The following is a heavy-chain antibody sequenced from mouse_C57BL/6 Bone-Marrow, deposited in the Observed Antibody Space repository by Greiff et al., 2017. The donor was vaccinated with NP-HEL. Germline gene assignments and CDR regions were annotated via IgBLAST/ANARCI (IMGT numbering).Heavy chain of an antibody. CDR1: GYTFTSYW. V-gene: IGHV1-55*01. D-gene: IGHD4-1*01. CDR3: AREPDWDGGFDY. CDR2: IYPGSGST. J-gene: IGHJ2*01. Sequence: QVQLKESGAELVKPGASVKMSCKASGYTFTSYWITWVKQRPGQGLEWIGDIYPGSGSTNYNEKFKSKATLTVDTSSSTAYMQLSSLTSEDSAVYYCAREPDWDGGFDYWGQGTTLTVSS.